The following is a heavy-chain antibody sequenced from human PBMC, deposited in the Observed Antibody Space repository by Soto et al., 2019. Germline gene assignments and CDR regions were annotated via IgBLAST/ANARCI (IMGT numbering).Heavy chain of an antibody. Sequence: ASVKVSFKASGYTFTGYYMHWLRQAPGQGLEWMGWINPNSGGTNYAQKFQGRVTMTRDTSISTASMELSRLRSDNTAVYYCARVDSSSWYEFDYWGQGTLVTVSS. D-gene: IGHD6-13*01. CDR1: GYTFTGYY. CDR2: INPNSGGT. CDR3: ARVDSSSWYEFDY. J-gene: IGHJ4*02. V-gene: IGHV1-2*02.